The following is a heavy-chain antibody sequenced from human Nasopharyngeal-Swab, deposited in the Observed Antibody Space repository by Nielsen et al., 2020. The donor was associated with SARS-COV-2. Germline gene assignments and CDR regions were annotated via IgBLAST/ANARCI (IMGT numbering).Heavy chain of an antibody. CDR1: GFSFSEYY. V-gene: IGHV3-11*04. J-gene: IGHJ1*01. Sequence: GGSLRLSCAASGFSFSEYYMSWICQAPGKGLEWISDISSSGSITHYADSMKGRFTISRDNAKKSLYLQMNSLRAEDTAVYYCARGVETIHHWGQGSLVTVSS. CDR2: ISSSGSIT. CDR3: ARGVETIHH. D-gene: IGHD5-24*01.